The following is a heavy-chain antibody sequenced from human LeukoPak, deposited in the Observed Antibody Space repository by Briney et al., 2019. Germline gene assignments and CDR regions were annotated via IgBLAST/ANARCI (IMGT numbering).Heavy chain of an antibody. J-gene: IGHJ3*02. CDR3: ARGSPMTTGGAFDI. CDR1: GGSISSYY. V-gene: IGHV4-59*01. D-gene: IGHD4-17*01. CDR2: IYYSGST. Sequence: QVQLQESGPGLVKPSQTLSLTCTVSGGSISSYYWSWIRQPPGKGLEWIGYIYYSGSTNYNPSLKSRVTISVDTSKNQFSLKLSSVTAADTAVYYCARGSPMTTGGAFDIWGQGTMVTVSS.